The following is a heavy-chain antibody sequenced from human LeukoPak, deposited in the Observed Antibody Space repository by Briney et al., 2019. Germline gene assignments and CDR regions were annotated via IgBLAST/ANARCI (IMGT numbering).Heavy chain of an antibody. CDR2: IYYSGST. Sequence: KPSETLSLTCTVSGGSISSSSYYWGWIRQPPGKGLEWIGSIYYSGSTYYNPSLKSRVTISVDTSKNQFSLKLRSVTAADTAVYYCARVLPAAAQRAPYYFDYWGQGTLVTVSS. CDR3: ARVLPAAAQRAPYYFDY. J-gene: IGHJ4*02. V-gene: IGHV4-39*01. CDR1: GGSISSSSYY. D-gene: IGHD2-2*01.